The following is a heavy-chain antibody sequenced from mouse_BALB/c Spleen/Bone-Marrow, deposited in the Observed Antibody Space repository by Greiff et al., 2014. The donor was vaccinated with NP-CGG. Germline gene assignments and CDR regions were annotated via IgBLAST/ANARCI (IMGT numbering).Heavy chain of an antibody. J-gene: IGHJ4*01. Sequence: EVQLQQSGPELVKPGASVKTSCKTSGYTFTEYTMHWVKQSHGKSLEWIGSINPNNGGTNYNQKFKGKATLTVDKSSSTAYMEFRSLTSEDSAVYYCARGDGYYVYAMDYWGQGTSVTVSS. CDR1: GYTFTEYT. CDR2: INPNNGGT. D-gene: IGHD2-3*01. CDR3: ARGDGYYVYAMDY. V-gene: IGHV1-18*01.